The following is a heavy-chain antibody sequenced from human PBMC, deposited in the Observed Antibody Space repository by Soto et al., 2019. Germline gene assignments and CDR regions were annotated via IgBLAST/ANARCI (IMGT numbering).Heavy chain of an antibody. V-gene: IGHV4-61*08. Sequence: SETLPLTCAVSGGSISSGGYSWSWIRQPPGKGLEWIGFIHYSGSTNYNPSLKGRVTMSVDTSKNQFSLKLTSVNTADTAIYYCTRGGDPYKTGHWGQGTLVTVSS. J-gene: IGHJ4*02. D-gene: IGHD2-21*01. CDR2: IHYSGST. CDR3: TRGGDPYKTGH. CDR1: GGSISSGGYS.